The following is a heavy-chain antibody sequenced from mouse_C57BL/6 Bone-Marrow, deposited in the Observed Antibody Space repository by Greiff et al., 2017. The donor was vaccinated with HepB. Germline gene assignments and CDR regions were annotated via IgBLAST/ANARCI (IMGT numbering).Heavy chain of an antibody. CDR2: LWWDDAK. CDR1: GFSLTTFGMG. V-gene: IGHV8-8*01. J-gene: IGHJ2*01. Sequence: QVTLKVSGPGLLQPSQTLSLTCSFSGFSLTTFGMGVGWIRQPAGLGLGWLAHLWWDDAKYYNPALKSRLTISKDTSTSHVFLQIANVDTADTATYYCARIAPMIASGFYYGGRGTTLTVSS. D-gene: IGHD2-4*01. CDR3: ARIAPMIASGFYY.